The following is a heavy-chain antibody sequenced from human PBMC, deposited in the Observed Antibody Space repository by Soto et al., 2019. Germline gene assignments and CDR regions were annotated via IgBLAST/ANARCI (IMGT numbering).Heavy chain of an antibody. J-gene: IGHJ6*02. CDR2: VYDNGDT. D-gene: IGHD3-22*01. Sequence: SETLSLTCAVSGGSISGRNWWTWVRQPPGKGLEWIGEVYDNGDTYYNPSLKSRFTMSVDKSKNQFSLKLNSVTAADTAVYYCSASSVPYGLDVWGQGTTVTVSS. CDR3: SASSVPYGLDV. CDR1: GGSISGRNW. V-gene: IGHV4-4*02.